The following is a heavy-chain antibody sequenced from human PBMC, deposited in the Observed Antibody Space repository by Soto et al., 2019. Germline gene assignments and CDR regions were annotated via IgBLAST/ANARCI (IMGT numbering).Heavy chain of an antibody. CDR1: GYSFTSHV. Sequence: QVRLLQSGALAMKTEASVELSCEASGYSFTSHVIHWLRQAPGERLEWMGWIKPGTGATKYLQTLQDRVTISMDTSAYIVSLEMRSLRSEDTAVSYCARGYYYDSSGYYLDLWGKGTLVTVSS. CDR2: IKPGTGAT. D-gene: IGHD3-22*01. J-gene: IGHJ5*02. CDR3: ARGYYYDSSGYYLDL. V-gene: IGHV1-3*01.